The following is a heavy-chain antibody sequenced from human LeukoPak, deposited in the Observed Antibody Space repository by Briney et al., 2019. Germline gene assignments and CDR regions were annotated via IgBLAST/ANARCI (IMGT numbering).Heavy chain of an antibody. D-gene: IGHD6-13*01. Sequence: GSLRLSCAASGFTFSSYAMSWVRQAPGKGLEWVGEIYQSGSTNYNPSLKSRVTISVDKSKNQFSLKLNSVTAADTAVYYYARFPMPALGAAVAPVIYWGQGTLVTVSS. V-gene: IGHV4-4*02. J-gene: IGHJ4*02. CDR3: ARFPMPALGAAVAPVIY. CDR1: GFTFSSYAM. CDR2: IYQSGST.